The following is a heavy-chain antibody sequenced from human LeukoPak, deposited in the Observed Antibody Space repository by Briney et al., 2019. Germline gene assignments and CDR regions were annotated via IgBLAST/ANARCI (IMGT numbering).Heavy chain of an antibody. CDR1: GFTFSDAW. CDR3: STDYLGHY. J-gene: IGHJ4*02. Sequence: GGSLRLSCAASGFTFSDAWMSWVRQSPGKGLEWVGRIKSKAAGGTTDYATPVKGRLSISRDDSKNTLYLQMNSLKPEDTAVYYCSTDYLGHYWGQGTVVTVSS. V-gene: IGHV3-15*01. D-gene: IGHD2/OR15-2a*01. CDR2: IKSKAAGGTT.